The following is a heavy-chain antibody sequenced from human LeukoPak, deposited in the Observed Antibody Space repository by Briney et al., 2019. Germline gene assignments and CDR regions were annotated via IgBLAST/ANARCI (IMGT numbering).Heavy chain of an antibody. Sequence: GGSLRLSCGASGFTFSEYWMTWVRQAPGRGPEWVANIKGDGSKIYYVDSVKGRFTISRDNDKNSLYLQMDNLRVEDTAVYHCARDGSCFDLWGQGALVTVSS. D-gene: IGHD2-15*01. CDR3: ARDGSCFDL. CDR2: IKGDGSKI. J-gene: IGHJ4*02. CDR1: GFTFSEYW. V-gene: IGHV3-7*01.